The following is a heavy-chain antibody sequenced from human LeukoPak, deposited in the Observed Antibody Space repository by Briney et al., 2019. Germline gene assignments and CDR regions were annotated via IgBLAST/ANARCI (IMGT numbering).Heavy chain of an antibody. Sequence: GGSLRLSCAASGFTFSSYAMSWVRQAPGKGLEWVSAISGSGGSTYYADSVKGRFTISRDNSKNTLYLQMNSLRAEDTAVYYLANPIDLEFWNGYYGYWGQGTLVTVSS. D-gene: IGHD3-3*01. CDR2: ISGSGGST. V-gene: IGHV3-23*01. CDR3: ANPIDLEFWNGYYGY. CDR1: GFTFSSYA. J-gene: IGHJ4*02.